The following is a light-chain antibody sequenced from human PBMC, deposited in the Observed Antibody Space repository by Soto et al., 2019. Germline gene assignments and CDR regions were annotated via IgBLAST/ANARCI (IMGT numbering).Light chain of an antibody. CDR2: DAS. CDR3: QQSYSTPPWT. CDR1: QSIRSY. Sequence: DIQLTQSPSSLSASVGDKVTITCRASQSIRSYLNWVQQKPGKAPKLLIYDASSLQTGVPSRFSGSGSGKDFSLTISSLQPEDFATYYCQQSYSTPPWTFGQGTKV. V-gene: IGKV1-39*01. J-gene: IGKJ1*01.